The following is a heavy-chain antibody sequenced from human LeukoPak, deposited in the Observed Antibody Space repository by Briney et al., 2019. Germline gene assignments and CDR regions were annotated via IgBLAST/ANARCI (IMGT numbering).Heavy chain of an antibody. CDR3: ARGRDTSCYDY. V-gene: IGHV4-34*01. D-gene: IGHD2-2*01. CDR1: GGSFSGYY. CDR2: INHSGST. Sequence: PSETLSLTCAVYGGSFSGYYWSWIRQPPGKGLEWIGEINHSGSTNYNPSLKSRVTISVDTSKNQFSLKLSSVTAADTAVYYCARGRDTSCYDYWGQGTLVTVSS. J-gene: IGHJ4*02.